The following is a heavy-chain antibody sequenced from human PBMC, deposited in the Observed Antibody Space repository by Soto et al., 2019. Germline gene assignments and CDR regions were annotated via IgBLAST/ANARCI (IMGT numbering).Heavy chain of an antibody. J-gene: IGHJ3*02. CDR1: GGSFSGYY. D-gene: IGHD2-2*01. CDR3: ATLRDPIVVVPAAMVSFGAFDI. CDR2: INHSGST. Sequence: QVQLQQWGAGLLKPSETLSLTCAVYGGSFSGYYWSWIRQPPGKGLEWIGEINHSGSTNYNPSLKSRVTISVDTSKNQFSLKLSSVTAADTAVYYCATLRDPIVVVPAAMVSFGAFDIWGQGTMVTVSS. V-gene: IGHV4-34*01.